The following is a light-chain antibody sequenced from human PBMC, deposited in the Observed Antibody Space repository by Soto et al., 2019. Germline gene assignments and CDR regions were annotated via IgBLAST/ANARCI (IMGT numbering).Light chain of an antibody. CDR1: SSNIGAGYD. Sequence: QSVLTQPPSVSGAPGQRVTISCTGSSSNIGAGYDLHWYRQLPGTAPKLLIYDDNNRPSGVPDPFSGSKSGTSASLAISGLQAEDEADYYCQSYDSSLSGYVFGTGTKVTVL. CDR3: QSYDSSLSGYV. J-gene: IGLJ1*01. CDR2: DDN. V-gene: IGLV1-40*01.